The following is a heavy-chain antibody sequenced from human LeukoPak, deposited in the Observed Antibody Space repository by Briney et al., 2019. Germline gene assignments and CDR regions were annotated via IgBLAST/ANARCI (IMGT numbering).Heavy chain of an antibody. J-gene: IGHJ4*02. D-gene: IGHD3-3*01. CDR3: GTIFGVRGYFDY. Sequence: SETLSLTCTVSGGSISSSSYYWGWIRQPPGKGLEWIGSIYYSGSTNYNPSLKSRVTISVDTSKNQFSLKLSSVTAADTAVYYRGTIFGVRGYFDYWGQGTLVTVSS. CDR2: IYYSGST. V-gene: IGHV4-39*01. CDR1: GGSISSSSYY.